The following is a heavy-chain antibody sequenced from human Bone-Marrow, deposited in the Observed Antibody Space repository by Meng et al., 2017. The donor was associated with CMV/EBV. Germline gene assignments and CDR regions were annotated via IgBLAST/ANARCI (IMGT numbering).Heavy chain of an antibody. J-gene: IGHJ4*02. Sequence: GGSLRLSCAASGFIFDDHAMHWVRQAPGKGLEWVSGISWNSDSLQYADSVQGRFTISRDTSRNTLNLLMNSLRTEDTAVYYCVGGVATPDSWGQGTLVTASS. V-gene: IGHV3-9*01. CDR3: VGGVATPDS. CDR2: ISWNSDSL. D-gene: IGHD3-16*01. CDR1: GFIFDDHA.